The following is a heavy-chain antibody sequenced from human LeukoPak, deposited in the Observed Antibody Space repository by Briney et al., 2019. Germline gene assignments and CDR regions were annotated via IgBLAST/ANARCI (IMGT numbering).Heavy chain of an antibody. CDR2: ISYDGSNK. CDR1: GFTFSSYG. CDR3: AKGTYYYDGSGYQLDY. D-gene: IGHD3-22*01. Sequence: PGGSLRLSCAASGFTFSSYGMHWVRQAPGKGLEWVAFISYDGSNKYYADSVKGRFTISRDNSKNTLYLQMNSLRAEDTAVYYCAKGTYYYDGSGYQLDYWGQGTLVTVSS. J-gene: IGHJ4*02. V-gene: IGHV3-30*18.